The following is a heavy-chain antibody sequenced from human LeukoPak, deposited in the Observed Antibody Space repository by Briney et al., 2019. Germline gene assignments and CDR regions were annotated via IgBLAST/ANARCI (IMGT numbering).Heavy chain of an antibody. V-gene: IGHV3-21*01. D-gene: IGHD6-6*01. Sequence: GGSLRLSCAASGFTFSSYSLNWVRQAPGKGLEWVSSISTRSSYIVYADSVKGRFTISRDNAKTSLYLQMNSLRAEDTAVYYCARFLEYSSSSYYYYGMDVWGQGTTITVSS. CDR2: ISTRSSYI. CDR3: ARFLEYSSSSYYYYGMDV. CDR1: GFTFSSYS. J-gene: IGHJ6*02.